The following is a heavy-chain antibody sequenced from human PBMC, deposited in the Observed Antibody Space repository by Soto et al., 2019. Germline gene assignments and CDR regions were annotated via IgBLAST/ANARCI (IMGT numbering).Heavy chain of an antibody. CDR3: ARDLWGYCGTDCYPLDV. Sequence: PSETLSLTCTVSGDSISPYYWSWIRQPPGKGLEWIGYIFYSGSTSYNPSLKSRVTISVDTSKNQFSLNLYSLTSADTAVYYCARDLWGYCGTDCYPLDVWGQGTTVTVSS. CDR1: GDSISPYY. V-gene: IGHV4-59*01. D-gene: IGHD2-21*02. CDR2: IFYSGST. J-gene: IGHJ6*02.